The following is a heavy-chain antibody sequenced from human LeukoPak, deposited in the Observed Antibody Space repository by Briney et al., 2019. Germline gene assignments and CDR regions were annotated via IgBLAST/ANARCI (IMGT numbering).Heavy chain of an antibody. D-gene: IGHD3-22*01. CDR2: ISGSGGST. J-gene: IGHJ5*02. CDR3: AKDLRPGYYCDSSGYYYNWFDP. Sequence: GGSLRLSCAASGFTFSSYAMSWVRQAPGKGLEWVSAISGSGGSTYYADSVKGRFTISRDNSKNTLYLQMNSLRAEDTAVYYCAKDLRPGYYCDSSGYYYNWFDPWGQGTLVTVSS. V-gene: IGHV3-23*01. CDR1: GFTFSSYA.